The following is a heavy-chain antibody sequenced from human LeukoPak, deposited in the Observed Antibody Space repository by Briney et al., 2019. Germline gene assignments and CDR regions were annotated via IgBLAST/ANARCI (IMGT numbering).Heavy chain of an antibody. D-gene: IGHD7-27*01. V-gene: IGHV4-34*01. J-gene: IGHJ4*02. Sequence: SETLSLTCAVYGGSFSGQFWSWIRQPPGKGLEWIVEINDNEITNSNPSLKSRVTVSVDTSKSQFSLNLSSVTAADTAVYYCARVGPGVLDYWGQGALVTVSS. CDR3: ARVGPGVLDY. CDR1: GGSFSGQF. CDR2: INDNEIT.